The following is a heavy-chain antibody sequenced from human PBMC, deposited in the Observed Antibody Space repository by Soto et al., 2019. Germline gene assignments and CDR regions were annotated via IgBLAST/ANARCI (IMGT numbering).Heavy chain of an antibody. Sequence: QVQLQESGPGLVKPSETLSLTCTVPGGSISSYYWSWIRQPPGKGLEWIGYIYYSGSTNYNPSLKSRVTISVDTSKNQFSLKLSSVTAADTAVYYCARAWAYYFDYWGQGTLVTVSS. CDR2: IYYSGST. CDR1: GGSISSYY. CDR3: ARAWAYYFDY. V-gene: IGHV4-59*01. J-gene: IGHJ4*02.